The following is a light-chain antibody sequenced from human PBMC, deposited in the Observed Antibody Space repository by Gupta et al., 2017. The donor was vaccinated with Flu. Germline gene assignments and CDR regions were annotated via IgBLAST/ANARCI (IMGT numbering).Light chain of an antibody. CDR3: ATGDGSGNCPV. Sequence: QSQLTQPPSSSVSPGQRVTISCSGRNSNIGRNTVCWYQQLPGAAPKLVIENDNQRPSGVPVRFSGSKAGTSATLTISGLQAEDEGDFYCATGDGSGNCPVFGGGTRLTVL. J-gene: IGLJ3*02. CDR1: NSNIGRNT. V-gene: IGLV1-44*01. CDR2: NDN.